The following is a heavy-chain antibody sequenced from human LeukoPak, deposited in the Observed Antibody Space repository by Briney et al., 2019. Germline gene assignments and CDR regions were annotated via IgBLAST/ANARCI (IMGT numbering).Heavy chain of an antibody. J-gene: IGHJ4*02. D-gene: IGHD3-10*01. V-gene: IGHV4-39*01. CDR3: ARYVVSGSGKYYFDY. CDR1: GGSISSSGYY. CDR2: INYSGNT. Sequence: PSETLSLTCTVSGGSISSSGYYWSWIRQPPGKGLEWIGSINYSGNTYYNPSLKSRVTTSVDTSKNQFSLKLSSVTAADTAAYNCARYVVSGSGKYYFDYWGQGTLVTVSS.